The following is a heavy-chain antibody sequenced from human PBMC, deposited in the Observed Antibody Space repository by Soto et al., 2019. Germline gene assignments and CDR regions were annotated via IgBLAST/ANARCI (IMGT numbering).Heavy chain of an antibody. J-gene: IGHJ4*02. D-gene: IGHD6-13*01. V-gene: IGHV5-10-1*01. CDR3: ARLQAAAGDNDLTFDY. CDR2: IDPSDSYT. Sequence: PGEFLKISCKGSGYSFTNYWISWVGPVAGKGLEWMGRIDPSDSYTNYSPSFQGHVTISADKSISTAYLQWSSLKASDTAMYYCARLQAAAGDNDLTFDYWGQGTLVTVSS. CDR1: GYSFTNYW.